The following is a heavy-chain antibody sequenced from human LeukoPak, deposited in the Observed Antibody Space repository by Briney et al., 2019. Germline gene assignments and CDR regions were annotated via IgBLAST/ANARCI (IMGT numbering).Heavy chain of an antibody. CDR2: INSDGSST. CDR3: ARGYSSGGRNWFDP. CDR1: GFTFSSYW. D-gene: IGHD6-19*01. Sequence: PGGSLRLSCAASGFTFSSYWMHWVRQAPGKGLVWVSRINSDGSSTSYADSAKGRFTISRDNAKNTLYLQMNSLRAEDTAVYYCARGYSSGGRNWFDPWGQGTLVTVSS. V-gene: IGHV3-74*01. J-gene: IGHJ5*02.